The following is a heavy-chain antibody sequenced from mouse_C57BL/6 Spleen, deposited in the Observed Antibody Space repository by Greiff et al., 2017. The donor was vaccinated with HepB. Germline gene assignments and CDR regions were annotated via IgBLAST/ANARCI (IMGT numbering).Heavy chain of an antibody. J-gene: IGHJ4*01. D-gene: IGHD1-1*01. CDR2: IDPETGGT. CDR1: GYTFTDYE. Sequence: VQLQQSGAELVRPGASVTLSCKASGYTFTDYEMHWVKQTPVHGLEWIGAIDPETGGTAYNQKFKGKAILTADKSSSTAYMELRIRTSEDSAVYYCTRPTTGVATGYYYAMDYWGQGTSVTVSS. CDR3: TRPTTGVATGYYYAMDY. V-gene: IGHV1-15*01.